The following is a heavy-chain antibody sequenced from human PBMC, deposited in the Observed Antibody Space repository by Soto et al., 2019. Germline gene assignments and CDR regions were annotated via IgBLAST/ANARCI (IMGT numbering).Heavy chain of an antibody. D-gene: IGHD1-1*01. J-gene: IGHJ6*02. CDR1: GGSIDGRN. CDR3: VRKGIGTIHGLVDV. V-gene: IGHV4-59*08. Sequence: QVQLQESGPGLVKPSETLSLTCTVSGGSIDGRNCAWIRQPPGKGLEWLGYVYYDGGSSYNPSVKSRITLSMDTSKSKFSLQLRSVTAADTAVYYCVRKGIGTIHGLVDVWGRGTTVTVSS. CDR2: VYYDGGS.